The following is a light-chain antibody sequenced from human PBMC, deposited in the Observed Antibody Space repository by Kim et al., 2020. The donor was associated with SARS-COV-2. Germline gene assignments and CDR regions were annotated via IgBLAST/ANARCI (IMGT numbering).Light chain of an antibody. J-gene: IGKJ4*01. CDR1: QDIGNY. CDR2: DAS. CDR3: QQSDNLPLT. Sequence: ASVGDRVTITCQASQDIGNYLNWYQQKPGKVPKLLIYDASYLETGVPSRFSGGGSGTNFAFTISSLQPEDFATYYCQQSDNLPLTFGGGTKVDIK. V-gene: IGKV1-33*01.